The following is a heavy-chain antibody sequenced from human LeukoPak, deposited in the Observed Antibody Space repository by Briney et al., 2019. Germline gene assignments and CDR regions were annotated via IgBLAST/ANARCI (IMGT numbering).Heavy chain of an antibody. Sequence: GGPLRLSCAASGFTVSSNYMSWVRQAPGKGLEWVSVIYSGGSTYYADSVKGRFTISRDNSKNTLYLQMNSLRAEDTAVYYCARERFRSGWYDYWGQGTLVTVSS. CDR2: IYSGGST. V-gene: IGHV3-53*01. J-gene: IGHJ4*02. D-gene: IGHD6-19*01. CDR3: ARERFRSGWYDY. CDR1: GFTVSSNY.